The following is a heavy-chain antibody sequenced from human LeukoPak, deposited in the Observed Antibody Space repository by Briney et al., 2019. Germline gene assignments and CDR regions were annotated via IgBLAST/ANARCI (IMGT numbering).Heavy chain of an antibody. CDR1: GFTFSRYW. CDR2: VNGAGTFT. Sequence: GGSLRHSCAASGFTFSRYWMHWVRQAPGKGLVWVSRVNGAGTFTNYAGSVEGRFTISRDNAKNTLYLQMHSLRAEDTAIYYCVRDGDDYNFDYWGQGSLVTVSS. V-gene: IGHV3-74*01. CDR3: VRDGDDYNFDY. J-gene: IGHJ4*02. D-gene: IGHD5-24*01.